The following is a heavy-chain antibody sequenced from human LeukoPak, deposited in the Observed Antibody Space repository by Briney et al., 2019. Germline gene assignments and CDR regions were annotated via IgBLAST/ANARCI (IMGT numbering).Heavy chain of an antibody. V-gene: IGHV3-30-3*01. J-gene: IGHJ4*02. D-gene: IGHD1-26*01. CDR3: ARAFGGSSLRYFDY. CDR1: GFTFSNYA. CDR2: ISYDGSNK. Sequence: GGSLRLSCAASGFTFSNYAMHWVRQAPGKGLEWVAVISYDGSNKYYADSVKGRFTISRHNSKKTLYLQMNSLRAEDTAVYYCARAFGGSSLRYFDYWGQGTLVTVSS.